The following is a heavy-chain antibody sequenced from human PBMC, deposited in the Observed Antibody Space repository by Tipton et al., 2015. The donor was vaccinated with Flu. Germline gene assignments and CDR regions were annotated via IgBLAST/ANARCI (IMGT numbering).Heavy chain of an antibody. J-gene: IGHJ4*02. CDR3: ARWLPPFRYCGTTPCPGGIDY. CDR2: IYSGGAT. V-gene: IGHV3-66*02. Sequence: QLVQSGGGLVQPGGSLRLSCAASGLIVSSSYITWIRQAPGKGLEWVSVIYSGGATYYADSVKGRFTISRDTSKRTLYLQMNSLRPEDTALYYCARWLPPFRYCGTTPCPGGIDYWGQGTLVTVSS. D-gene: IGHD2-21*01. CDR1: GLIVSSSY.